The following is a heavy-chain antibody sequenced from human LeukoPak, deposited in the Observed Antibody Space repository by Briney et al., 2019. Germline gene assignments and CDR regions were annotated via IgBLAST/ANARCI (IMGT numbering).Heavy chain of an antibody. CDR1: GGSISSYY. CDR2: IYYSGST. J-gene: IGHJ6*02. V-gene: IGHV4-59*12. D-gene: IGHD1-1*01. Sequence: TSETLSLTCTVSGGSISSYYWSWIRQPPGKGLEWIGYIYYSGSTNYNPSLKSRVTMSVDTSKNQFSLKLSSVTAADTAVYYCARDGVRERSPNYYYYGMDVWGQGTTVTVSS. CDR3: ARDGVRERSPNYYYYGMDV.